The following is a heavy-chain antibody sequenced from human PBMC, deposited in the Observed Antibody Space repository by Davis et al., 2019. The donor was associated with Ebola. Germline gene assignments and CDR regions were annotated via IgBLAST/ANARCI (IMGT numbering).Heavy chain of an antibody. CDR1: GFTFSSYS. CDR3: ARGKGATNLDY. D-gene: IGHD1-26*01. V-gene: IGHV3-48*02. Sequence: GGSLRLSCAASGFTFSSYSMNWVRQAPGKGLEWVSYISSSSSTIYYADSVKGRFTISRDNAKNSLYLQMNRLRDEDTAVYYCARGKGATNLDYWGQGTLVTVSS. J-gene: IGHJ4*02. CDR2: ISSSSSTI.